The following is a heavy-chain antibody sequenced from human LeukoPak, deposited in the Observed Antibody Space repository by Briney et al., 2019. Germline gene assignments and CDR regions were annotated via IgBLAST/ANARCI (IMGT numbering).Heavy chain of an antibody. CDR1: GFTFSSYA. D-gene: IGHD3-22*01. CDR3: AKDGHYYDSSRYYYFDY. CDR2: ISGSGGST. Sequence: PGGSLRLSCAASGFTFSSYAMSWVRQAPGKGLEWVSAISGSGGSTYYADSVKGGFTNSRDNSKNTLYLQVNSLRAEDTAVYYCAKDGHYYDSSRYYYFDYWGQRTLVTVSS. V-gene: IGHV3-23*01. J-gene: IGHJ4*02.